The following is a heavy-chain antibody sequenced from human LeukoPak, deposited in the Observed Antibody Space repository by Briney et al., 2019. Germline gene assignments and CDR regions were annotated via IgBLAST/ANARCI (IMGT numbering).Heavy chain of an antibody. CDR3: AKVKYSYGSGIVDY. D-gene: IGHD5-18*01. CDR2: IWYDGSNK. Sequence: GGSPRLSCAASGFTFSSYGMHWVRQAPGKGLEWVAVIWYDGSNKYYADSVKGRFTISRDNSKNTLYLQMNSLRAEDTAVYYCAKVKYSYGSGIVDYWGQGTLVTVSS. CDR1: GFTFSSYG. J-gene: IGHJ4*02. V-gene: IGHV3-33*06.